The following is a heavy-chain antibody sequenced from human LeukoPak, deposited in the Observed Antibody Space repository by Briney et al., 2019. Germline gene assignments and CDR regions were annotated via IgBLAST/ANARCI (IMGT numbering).Heavy chain of an antibody. Sequence: SETLSLTCTVSGGSISSYYWSWIRQPPGKGLEWIGYIYYSGSTNYNPSLKSRVTISVDTSKNQFSLKLSSVTAADTAVYYCARSYYYGSGSSSNWFDPWGLGTLVTVSS. CDR1: GGSISSYY. CDR2: IYYSGST. D-gene: IGHD3-10*01. J-gene: IGHJ5*02. CDR3: ARSYYYGSGSSSNWFDP. V-gene: IGHV4-59*08.